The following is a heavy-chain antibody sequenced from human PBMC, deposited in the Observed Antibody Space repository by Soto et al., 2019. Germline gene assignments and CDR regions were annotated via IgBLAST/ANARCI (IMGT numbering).Heavy chain of an antibody. CDR1: GFSLSTSGVG. CDR2: IYWDDDK. J-gene: IGHJ4*02. V-gene: IGHV2-5*02. CDR3: LSRAEPPRGGYYFDS. Sequence: SGPTLVNPTQTLTLTCTFSGFSLSTSGVGVGWIRQPPGKALEWLALIYWDDDKRYSPSLKSRLAITQDTSKNQVVLTMTNVDPVDTATYYCLSRAEPPRGGYYFDSWGQGTLVTVSS. D-gene: IGHD1-26*01.